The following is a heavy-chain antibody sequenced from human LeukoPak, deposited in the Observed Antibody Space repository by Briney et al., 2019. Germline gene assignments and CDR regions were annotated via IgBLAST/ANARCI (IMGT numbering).Heavy chain of an antibody. CDR2: IKQDGSEK. D-gene: IGHD5-12*01. CDR3: ARDLRGSY. V-gene: IGHV3-7*01. CDR1: GFILSNAW. J-gene: IGHJ4*02. Sequence: GGSLRLSCAASGFILSNAWMSWVRQAPGKGLEWVANIKQDGSEKYYVDSVKGRFTISRDNAKNSLYLQMSSLRAEDTAVYYCARDLRGSYWGQGTLVTVSS.